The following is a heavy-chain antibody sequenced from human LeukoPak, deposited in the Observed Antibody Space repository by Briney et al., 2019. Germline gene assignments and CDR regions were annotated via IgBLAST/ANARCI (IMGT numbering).Heavy chain of an antibody. Sequence: TGGSLRLSCAASGFTFSNAWMSWVRQAPGKGLEWVGRIKSKTDGGTTDYAAPVKGRFTISRDDSKNTLSLQMNSLKTEDTAVYYCSTLGIAVGGTYYYYGMDVWGQGTTVTVSS. CDR2: IKSKTDGGTT. CDR1: GFTFSNAW. V-gene: IGHV3-15*01. D-gene: IGHD6-13*01. J-gene: IGHJ6*02. CDR3: STLGIAVGGTYYYYGMDV.